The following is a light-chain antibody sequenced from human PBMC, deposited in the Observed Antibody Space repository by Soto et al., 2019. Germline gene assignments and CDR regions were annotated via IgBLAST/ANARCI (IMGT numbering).Light chain of an antibody. Sequence: EIVMTQSPATLSVSPGERATLSCRASQSVSSNLAWYQQKPGQAPRLLIYGASTRATGIPARFSGSGSGTESTLTISSLQSEDFAVYYCQQSNNWPWTFGQGTKVEIK. CDR2: GAS. CDR1: QSVSSN. J-gene: IGKJ1*01. CDR3: QQSNNWPWT. V-gene: IGKV3-15*01.